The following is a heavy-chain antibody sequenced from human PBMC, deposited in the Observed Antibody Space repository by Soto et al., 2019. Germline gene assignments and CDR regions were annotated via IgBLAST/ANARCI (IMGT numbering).Heavy chain of an antibody. V-gene: IGHV1-18*01. D-gene: IGHD6-13*01. CDR1: GYTFTNYN. Sequence: GPSVKVSCKASGYTFTNYNMNWVRQAPGQGLEWMGWISAYNGNTYYAQKFHGRVTLTTDTSTTTVYMELRSLRSDDTALYYCARQLATAFDYWGQGTLVTVSS. CDR2: ISAYNGNT. J-gene: IGHJ4*02. CDR3: ARQLATAFDY.